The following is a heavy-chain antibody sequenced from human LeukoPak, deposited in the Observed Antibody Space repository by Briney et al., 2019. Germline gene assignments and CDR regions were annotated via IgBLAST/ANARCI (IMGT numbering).Heavy chain of an antibody. CDR1: GGSISSGGYS. CDR3: ARDRKYSYGYYGMDV. CDR2: IYHSGST. V-gene: IGHV4-30-2*01. J-gene: IGHJ6*02. Sequence: SETLSLTCAVSGGSISSGGYSWRWIRQPPGKGLEWIGYIYHSGSTYYNPSLKSRVTMSVDTSKNQFSLKLSSVTAADTAVYYCARDRKYSYGYYGMDVWGQGTTVTVSS. D-gene: IGHD5-18*01.